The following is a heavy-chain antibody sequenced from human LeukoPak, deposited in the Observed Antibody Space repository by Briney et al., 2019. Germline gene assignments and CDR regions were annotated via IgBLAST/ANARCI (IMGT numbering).Heavy chain of an antibody. CDR2: ISWDGGTT. CDR3: TTHPDYSRSIYNMDV. D-gene: IGHD6-13*01. J-gene: IGHJ6*03. V-gene: IGHV3-43D*04. CDR1: GFSFDDYA. Sequence: SGGFLRLSCAASGFSFDDYAMHWVRQAPGKGLEWVSLISWDGGTTYYADSVKGRFTISRDNSKDSLYLQMNSLRGEDTAFYYCTTHPDYSRSIYNMDVWGKGTPVTVSS.